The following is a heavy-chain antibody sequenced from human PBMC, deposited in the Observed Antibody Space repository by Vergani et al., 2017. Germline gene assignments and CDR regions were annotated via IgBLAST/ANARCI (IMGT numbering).Heavy chain of an antibody. CDR2: FDPEDGET. Sequence: QVQLVQSGAEVKKPGASVKVSCKVSGYTLTEISMHWVRQAPGKGLEWMGGFDPEDGETIYAQKFQGRVTMAEDSSTDTAYMEVRSLRSEDTAVYYCAADRRGLGIAAHYFDYWGQGTLVTVSS. CDR3: AADRRGLGIAAHYFDY. CDR1: GYTLTEIS. V-gene: IGHV1-24*01. D-gene: IGHD6-25*01. J-gene: IGHJ4*02.